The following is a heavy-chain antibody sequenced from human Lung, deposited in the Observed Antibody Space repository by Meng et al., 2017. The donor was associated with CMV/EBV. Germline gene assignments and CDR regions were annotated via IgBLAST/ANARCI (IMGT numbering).Heavy chain of an antibody. D-gene: IGHD4-11*01. CDR2: ISSGSNYI. Sequence: GGSLRLSCAGSGSTFNKYAMSWVRQAPGRGLEWVSSISSGSNYISYLASVRGRFTISRNNANNSLYLQMNGLRVEDTAVYYCVRDFGTITTFACWGQGTLVXVSS. CDR1: GSTFNKYA. J-gene: IGHJ4*02. CDR3: VRDFGTITTFAC. V-gene: IGHV3-21*01.